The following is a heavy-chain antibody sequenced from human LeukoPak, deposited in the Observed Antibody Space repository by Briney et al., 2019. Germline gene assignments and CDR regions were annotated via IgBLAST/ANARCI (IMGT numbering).Heavy chain of an antibody. CDR3: ARGSSICSGGSCYSRVYYYYGMDV. CDR2: INHSGST. V-gene: IGHV4-34*01. J-gene: IGHJ6*02. CDR1: GGSFSGYY. D-gene: IGHD2-15*01. Sequence: PSETLSLTCAVYGGSFSGYYWSWIRQPPGKGLEWIGEINHSGSTNYNPSLKSRVTIPVDTSKNQFSLKLSSVTAADTAVYYCARGSSICSGGSCYSRVYYYYGMDVWGQGTTVTVSS.